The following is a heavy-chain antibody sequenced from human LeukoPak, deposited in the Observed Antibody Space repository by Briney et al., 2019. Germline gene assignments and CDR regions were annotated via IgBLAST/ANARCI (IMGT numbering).Heavy chain of an antibody. V-gene: IGHV4-38-2*01. CDR1: DYSISRSYY. CDR2: ISHGESP. Sequence: SETLSLTCAVSDYSISRSYYWSWIRQLPGKGLEWIGSISHGESPSYNPSLKSRISISMATTRSRFSLRLISATAAASAVYYCARGEVGEFDHWGDGRLVTVSS. CDR3: ARGEVGEFDH. D-gene: IGHD3-10*01. J-gene: IGHJ4*01.